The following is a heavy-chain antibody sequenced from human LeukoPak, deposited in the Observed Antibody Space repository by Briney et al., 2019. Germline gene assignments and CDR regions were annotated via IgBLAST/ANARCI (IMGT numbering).Heavy chain of an antibody. Sequence: PSETLSLTCTVSGGSISSYYWNWIRQPAGKGLEWIGRIYTSGSTNYNPSLKSRVTMSIDTSKNQFSLKLSSVTAADTAVYYCAAVSWYSSSWYDYWGQGTLVTVSS. CDR1: GGSISSYY. V-gene: IGHV4-4*07. CDR3: AAVSWYSSSWYDY. CDR2: IYTSGST. J-gene: IGHJ4*02. D-gene: IGHD6-13*01.